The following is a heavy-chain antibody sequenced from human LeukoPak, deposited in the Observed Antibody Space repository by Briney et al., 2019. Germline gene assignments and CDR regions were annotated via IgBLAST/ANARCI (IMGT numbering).Heavy chain of an antibody. D-gene: IGHD3-22*01. CDR2: IYPGDSDT. J-gene: IGHJ4*02. CDR3: ARMYYYDSSGYGNYFDY. Sequence: GASVKVSCKASGYSFTSYWIGWVRQMPGKGLEWMGIIYPGDSDTRYSPSFQGQVTISADKSISTAYLQWSSLKASDTAMYYCARMYYYDSSGYGNYFDYWGQGTLVTVSS. CDR1: GYSFTSYW. V-gene: IGHV5-51*03.